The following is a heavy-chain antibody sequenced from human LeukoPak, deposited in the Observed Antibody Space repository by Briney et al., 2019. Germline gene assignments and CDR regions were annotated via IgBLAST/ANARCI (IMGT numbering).Heavy chain of an antibody. CDR3: ARLGYCSGGSCSSFDY. CDR1: GFTFSSYV. V-gene: IGHV3-21*01. D-gene: IGHD2-15*01. CDR2: ISSGSTYI. Sequence: TGGSLRLSCAASGFTFSSYVMHWVRQAPGKGLEWVSSISSGSTYIYYADSVKGRFTISRDNAKNSLYLQMNSLRAEDTAVYYCARLGYCSGGSCSSFDYWGQGTLVTVSS. J-gene: IGHJ4*02.